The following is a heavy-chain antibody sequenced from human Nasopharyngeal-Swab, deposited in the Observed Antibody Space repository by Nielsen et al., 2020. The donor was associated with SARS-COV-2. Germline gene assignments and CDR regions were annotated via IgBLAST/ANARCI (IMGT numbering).Heavy chain of an antibody. CDR1: GFTFSSYA. CDR2: ISYDGSNK. CDR3: AREVRGPVGGAARLGMDV. Sequence: GSLKISCAASGFTFSSYAMHWVRQAPGKGLEWVAVISYDGSNKYYADSVKGRFTISRDNSKNTLYLQMNSLRAEDTAVYYCAREVRGPVGGAARLGMDVWGQGTTVTVSS. J-gene: IGHJ6*02. D-gene: IGHD6-6*01. V-gene: IGHV3-30-3*01.